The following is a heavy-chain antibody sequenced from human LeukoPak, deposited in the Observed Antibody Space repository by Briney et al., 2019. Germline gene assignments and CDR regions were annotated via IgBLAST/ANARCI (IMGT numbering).Heavy chain of an antibody. Sequence: PGGSLGLSWAASGSTCIANNINWFRRAQGTGRGGVSYISGSGTTIDYADSVKGRFTVSRDSAKNSVYLQMNSLRDEDTAVYYCARDDGGHGEYFDYWGQGTLVTVS. CDR2: ISGSGTTI. CDR3: ARDDGGHGEYFDY. J-gene: IGHJ4*02. CDR1: GSTCIANN. V-gene: IGHV3-48*02. D-gene: IGHD3-10*01.